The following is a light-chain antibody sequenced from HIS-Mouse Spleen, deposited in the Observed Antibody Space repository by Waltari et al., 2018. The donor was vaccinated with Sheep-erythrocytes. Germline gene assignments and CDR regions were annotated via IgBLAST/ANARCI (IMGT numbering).Light chain of an antibody. CDR1: ALPKQY. CDR2: KDS. V-gene: IGLV3-25*03. Sequence: SYELTHPPSVSVSPGQTARTTSSGDALPKQYAYWYQQKPGQAPVLVIYKDSERPSGIPERFSGSSSGTTVTLTISGVQAEDEADYYCQSADSSGTYYVFGTGTKVTVL. CDR3: QSADSSGTYYV. J-gene: IGLJ1*01.